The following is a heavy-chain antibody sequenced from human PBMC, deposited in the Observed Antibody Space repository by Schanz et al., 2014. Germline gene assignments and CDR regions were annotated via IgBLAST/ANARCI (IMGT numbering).Heavy chain of an antibody. CDR1: GYTFTDYG. CDR2: IRPDNGHT. CDR3: ARGGYSSGWYDRDIAHFDY. J-gene: IGHJ4*02. V-gene: IGHV1-18*01. D-gene: IGHD6-19*01. Sequence: QVQLVQSGAEVKKPGASVKVSCKASGYTFTDYGLSWVRQAPGQGLEWLGWIRPDNGHTTYSQKVRDRVIFTTDTSANTAYMELSSLRSDDTAVYYCARGGYSSGWYDRDIAHFDYWGQGTLVTVSS.